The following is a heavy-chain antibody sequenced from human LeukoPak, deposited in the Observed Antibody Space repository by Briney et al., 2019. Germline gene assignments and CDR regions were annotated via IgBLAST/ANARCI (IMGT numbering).Heavy chain of an antibody. Sequence: GGSLRLSCAASGFIFSNYYMSWVRQAPGKGLEWVAKIKPDGDEKYYVDSMKGRFTISRDNAKNSLYLQMNSLRAEDTAVYYCARGYTSPWDRAFDIWGQGTMVTVSS. CDR1: GFIFSNYY. CDR3: ARGYTSPWDRAFDI. D-gene: IGHD1-14*01. CDR2: IKPDGDEK. J-gene: IGHJ3*02. V-gene: IGHV3-7*01.